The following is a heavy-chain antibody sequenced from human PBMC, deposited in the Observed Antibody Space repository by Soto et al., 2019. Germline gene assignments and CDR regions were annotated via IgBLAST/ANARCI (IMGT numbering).Heavy chain of an antibody. D-gene: IGHD6-19*01. J-gene: IGHJ5*02. CDR2: IYYSGST. Sequence: SETLSLTCTVSGGSISSSSYYWGWIRQPPGKGLEWIGSIYYSGSTYYNPSLKSRVTISVDTSKNQFSLKLSSVTAADTAVYYCARQWWVAVAGTQAYDPWGQGTLVTVSS. CDR3: ARQWWVAVAGTQAYDP. V-gene: IGHV4-39*01. CDR1: GGSISSSSYY.